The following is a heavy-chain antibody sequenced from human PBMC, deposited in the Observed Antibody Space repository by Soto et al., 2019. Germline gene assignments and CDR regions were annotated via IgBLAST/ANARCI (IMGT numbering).Heavy chain of an antibody. Sequence: TSETLSVTWTVSGGSMSSNSNYWGWIRQPPGKGLEWIGSIYYSGSTYYNPSLKSRVTISVDTSKNQFSLKLSSVTAADTAVYYCAGHYDILTNFDYWGQGTLVTVSS. CDR2: IYYSGST. CDR3: AGHYDILTNFDY. J-gene: IGHJ4*02. V-gene: IGHV4-39*01. D-gene: IGHD3-9*01. CDR1: GGSMSSNSNY.